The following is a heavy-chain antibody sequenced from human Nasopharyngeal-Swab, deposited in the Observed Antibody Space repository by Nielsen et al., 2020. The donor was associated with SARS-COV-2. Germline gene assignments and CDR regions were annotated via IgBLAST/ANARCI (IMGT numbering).Heavy chain of an antibody. Sequence: GSLRLSCTVSGGSISSYYWSWIRQPPGKGLEWIGYIYYSGSTNYNPSLKSRVTISVDTSKNQFSLELSSVTAADTAVYYCARQLDYYDSSGYYLRYFDYWGQGTLVTVSS. CDR2: IYYSGST. CDR1: GGSISSYY. V-gene: IGHV4-59*08. D-gene: IGHD3-22*01. CDR3: ARQLDYYDSSGYYLRYFDY. J-gene: IGHJ4*02.